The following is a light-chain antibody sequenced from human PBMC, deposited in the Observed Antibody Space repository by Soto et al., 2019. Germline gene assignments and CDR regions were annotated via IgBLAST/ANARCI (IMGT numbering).Light chain of an antibody. J-gene: IGLJ2*01. Sequence: QSVLTQSPSVSAAPGQKVTIACSGSSSNIGNNYVSWYQQLPGTAPKLLIYDNNKRPSVIPDRFSGSKSGTSGTLDITGLQTGDEADYYCATWDGSLPGEVFGGGTKLTV. CDR1: SSNIGNNY. V-gene: IGLV1-51*01. CDR3: ATWDGSLPGEV. CDR2: DNN.